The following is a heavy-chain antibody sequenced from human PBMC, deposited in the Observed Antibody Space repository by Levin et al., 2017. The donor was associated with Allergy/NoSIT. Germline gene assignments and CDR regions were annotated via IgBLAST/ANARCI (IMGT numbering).Heavy chain of an antibody. J-gene: IGHJ6*02. CDR1: GGTFSSYA. D-gene: IGHD4-11*01. CDR2: IIPIFGTA. Sequence: SVKVSCKASGGTFSSYAISWVRQAPGQGLEWMGGIIPIFGTANYAQKFQGRVTITADKSTSTAYMELSSLRSEDTAVYYCARDERINYSSDGGPRPYYDYGMDVWGQGTTVTVSS. CDR3: ARDERINYSSDGGPRPYYDYGMDV. V-gene: IGHV1-69*06.